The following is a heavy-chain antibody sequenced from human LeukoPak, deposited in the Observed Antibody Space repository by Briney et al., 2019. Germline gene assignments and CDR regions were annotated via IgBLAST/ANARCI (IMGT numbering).Heavy chain of an antibody. Sequence: AGSRRLSCVASGLTFTFYSMGWVRPAPGMLMEWVAATTVSGGSTYYADSVKGRFTISRDNSKNTLYLQMNSLRAEDTAVYYCAKGSGGSWYREYFQHWGQGTLVTVSS. J-gene: IGHJ1*01. CDR3: AKGSGGSWYREYFQH. CDR2: TTVSGGST. D-gene: IGHD6-13*01. CDR1: GLTFTFYS. V-gene: IGHV3-23*01.